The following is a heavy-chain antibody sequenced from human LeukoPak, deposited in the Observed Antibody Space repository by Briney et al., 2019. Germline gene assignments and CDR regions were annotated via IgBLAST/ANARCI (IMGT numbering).Heavy chain of an antibody. V-gene: IGHV4-31*03. Sequence: AQTLSLTCTVSGGSISSGGYYWSWIRQHPGKGLEWIGYIYYSGSTYYNPSLKSRTTISVDTSKNQFSLKLSSVTAADTAVYYCARGDGYYFDYWGQGTLVTVSS. CDR3: ARGDGYYFDY. CDR1: GGSISSGGYY. J-gene: IGHJ4*02. CDR2: IYYSGST. D-gene: IGHD2-21*01.